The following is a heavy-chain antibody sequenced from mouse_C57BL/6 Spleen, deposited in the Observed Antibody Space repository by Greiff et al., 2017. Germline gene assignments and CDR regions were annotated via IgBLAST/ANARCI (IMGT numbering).Heavy chain of an antibody. CDR3: ARYDNDERYFDV. V-gene: IGHV1-18*01. Sequence: VQLKESGPELVKPGASVKIPCKASGYTFTDYNMDWVKQSHGKSLEWIGDINPNNGGTIYNQKFKGKATLTVDKSSSTAYMELRSLTSEDTAVYYCARYDNDERYFDVWGTGTTVTVSS. CDR1: GYTFTDYN. J-gene: IGHJ1*03. CDR2: INPNNGGT. D-gene: IGHD2-12*01.